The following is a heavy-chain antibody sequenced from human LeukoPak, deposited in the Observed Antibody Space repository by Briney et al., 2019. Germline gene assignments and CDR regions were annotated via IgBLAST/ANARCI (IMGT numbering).Heavy chain of an antibody. CDR2: ISDSGNS. CDR1: GGSISSRSYY. D-gene: IGHD3-22*01. J-gene: IGHJ4*02. Sequence: PSETLSLTCTVSGGSISSRSYYWGWIRQPPGKGLVWIGKISDSGNSYYSPSLRSRVTISIDTSKNQFSLKLSSVTAADTAVYYCARHQITSDYYDSSGYDYWGQGTLVTVSS. CDR3: ARHQITSDYYDSSGYDY. V-gene: IGHV4-39*01.